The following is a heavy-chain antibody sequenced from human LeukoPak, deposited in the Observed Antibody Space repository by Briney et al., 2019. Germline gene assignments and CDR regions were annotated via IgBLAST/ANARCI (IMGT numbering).Heavy chain of an antibody. Sequence: GGSLRLSCAASGFTFTIYGMNWVRQAPGKGLEWVAFIRYDGSNKYYADSVKGRFTFSRDNSKNTLYLQMNSLIAEDTAVYYCAKGSSSSVYYWTGIDYWGQGTLVTVSS. CDR2: IRYDGSNK. V-gene: IGHV3-30*02. J-gene: IGHJ4*02. D-gene: IGHD3-22*01. CDR1: GFTFTIYG. CDR3: AKGSSSSVYYWTGIDY.